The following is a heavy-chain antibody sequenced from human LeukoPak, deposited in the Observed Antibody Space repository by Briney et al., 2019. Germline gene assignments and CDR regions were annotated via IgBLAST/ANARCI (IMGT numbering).Heavy chain of an antibody. J-gene: IGHJ3*02. CDR1: GFTFSSYT. Sequence: GGSLRLSCAASGFTFSSYTMNWVRQAPGKGLEWVSSISGTSTYIYYADSVKGRFSISRDNAKNSLYLQMNSLRAEDTAVYYCANSVPLGGYGGNSYAFDIWGQGTMVTVSS. V-gene: IGHV3-21*01. CDR3: ANSVPLGGYGGNSYAFDI. D-gene: IGHD4-23*01. CDR2: ISGTSTYI.